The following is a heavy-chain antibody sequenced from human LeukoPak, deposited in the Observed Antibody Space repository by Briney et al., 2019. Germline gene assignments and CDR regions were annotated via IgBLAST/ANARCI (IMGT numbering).Heavy chain of an antibody. CDR1: GFTFDDYA. J-gene: IGHJ4*02. D-gene: IGHD6-13*01. CDR3: ARAPADSSSWSDY. Sequence: GRSLRLSCAASGFTFDDYAMHWVRHAPGKGLEWVSSISSSSSYIYYADSVKGRFTISRDNAKNSLYLQMNSLRAEDTAVYYCARAPADSSSWSDYWGQGTLVTVSS. CDR2: ISSSSSYI. V-gene: IGHV3-21*01.